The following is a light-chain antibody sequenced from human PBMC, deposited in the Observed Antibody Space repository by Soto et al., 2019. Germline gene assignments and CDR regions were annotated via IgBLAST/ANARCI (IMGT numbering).Light chain of an antibody. CDR2: DVS. V-gene: IGLV2-14*01. CDR1: SSDIGNYNS. CDR3: TSYTGSRTVV. J-gene: IGLJ3*02. Sequence: QSALTQPASVSGSPGQSITISCTGSSSDIGNYNSVSWYQQHPDKAPKLIIYDVSNRPSGVSNRFSGSKSGNTASLTISGLQAEDEADYYCTSYTGSRTVVFGGGTKLTVL.